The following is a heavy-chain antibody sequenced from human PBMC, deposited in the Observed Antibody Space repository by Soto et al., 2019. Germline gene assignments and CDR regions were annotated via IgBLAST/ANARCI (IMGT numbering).Heavy chain of an antibody. CDR1: GGSISSYY. CDR2: IYYSGST. J-gene: IGHJ5*02. CDR3: ARDECSSTSCYATRFDP. Sequence: PSETLSLTCTVSGGSISSYYWSWIRQPPGKGLEWIGYIYYSGSTNYNPSLQGRVTMTTDTSTSTAYMELRSLRSDDTAVYYCARDECSSTSCYATRFDPWGQGTLVTVSS. V-gene: IGHV4-59*01. D-gene: IGHD2-2*01.